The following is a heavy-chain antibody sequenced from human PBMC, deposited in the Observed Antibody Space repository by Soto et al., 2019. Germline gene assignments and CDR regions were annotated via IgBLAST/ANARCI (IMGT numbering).Heavy chain of an antibody. CDR3: ARGNGDPYYYYYYYMDV. D-gene: IGHD4-17*01. CDR2: ISSSSSTI. V-gene: IGHV3-48*01. J-gene: IGHJ6*03. Sequence: GGSLRLSCAASGFTFSSYSMNWVRQAPGKGLEWVSYISSSSSTIYYADSVKGRFTISRDNAKNSLYLQMNSLRAEDTAVYYCARGNGDPYYYYYYYMDVWGKGTTVTVSS. CDR1: GFTFSSYS.